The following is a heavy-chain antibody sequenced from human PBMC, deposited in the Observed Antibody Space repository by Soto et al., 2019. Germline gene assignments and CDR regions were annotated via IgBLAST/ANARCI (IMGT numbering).Heavy chain of an antibody. Sequence: GGSLRLSCAASGFTVSSNYMSWVRQAPGKGVEWVSVIYSGGSTYYADSVKGRFTISRDNSKNTLYLQMNSLRAEDTAVYYCARDLSGWYSDYWGQGTLVTVSS. V-gene: IGHV3-53*01. CDR1: GFTVSSNY. CDR3: ARDLSGWYSDY. J-gene: IGHJ4*02. D-gene: IGHD6-19*01. CDR2: IYSGGST.